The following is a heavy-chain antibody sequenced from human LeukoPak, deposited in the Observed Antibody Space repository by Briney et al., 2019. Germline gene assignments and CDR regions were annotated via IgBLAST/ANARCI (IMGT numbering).Heavy chain of an antibody. V-gene: IGHV4-59*01. CDR3: ARANYYDSSGSFDP. CDR1: GGSISSYY. D-gene: IGHD3-22*01. Sequence: SETLSLTCTVSGGSISSYYWSWIRQPPGKGLEWIGYIYYSGSTNYNPSLKSRVTISVDTSKNQFSLKLSSVTAADTAVYYCARANYYDSSGSFDPWGQGTLVTVSS. CDR2: IYYSGST. J-gene: IGHJ5*02.